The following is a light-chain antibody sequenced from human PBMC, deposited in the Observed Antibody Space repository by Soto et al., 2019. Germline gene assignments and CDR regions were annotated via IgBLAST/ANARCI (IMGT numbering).Light chain of an antibody. J-gene: IGLJ3*02. CDR2: EVT. V-gene: IGLV2-23*02. CDR1: SSDVGSYNL. CDR3: CPYAPNSWV. Sequence: QSVLTQPASVSGSPEQSITISCTGTSSDVGSYNLVSWYQQHPGKAPKLMIYEVTKRPSGVSNRFSGSKSGNTASLTISGLQAEDEADYYCCPYAPNSWVFGGGTKLTVL.